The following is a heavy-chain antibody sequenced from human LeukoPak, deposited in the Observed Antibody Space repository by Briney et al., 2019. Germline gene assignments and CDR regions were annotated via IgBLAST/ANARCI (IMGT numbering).Heavy chain of an antibody. V-gene: IGHV1-69*13. CDR1: GGTFSSYA. D-gene: IGHD3-10*01. CDR3: ARGRFAELNYFDF. J-gene: IGHJ4*02. Sequence: GASVKVSCKSSGGTFSSYAISWVRLAPGQGLEWMGGIIPIFTKPNYSQRFQGRVTITADESTSTAYMELSGLRSDDTALYYCARGRFAELNYFDFWGPGTLVTVSS. CDR2: IIPIFTKP.